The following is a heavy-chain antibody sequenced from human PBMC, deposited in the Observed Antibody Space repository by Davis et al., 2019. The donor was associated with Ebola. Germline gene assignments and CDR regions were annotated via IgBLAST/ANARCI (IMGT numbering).Heavy chain of an antibody. CDR1: GGSFNGYY. Sequence: PSETLSLTCAVYGGSFNGYYWSWIRQPPGKGLEWIGEINHSGSTNYNPSLKSRVTISVDTSKNQFSLKLSSVTAADTAVYYCARGSAYSSSWSPWDYWGQGTLVTVSS. J-gene: IGHJ4*02. V-gene: IGHV4-34*01. CDR3: ARGSAYSSSWSPWDY. D-gene: IGHD6-13*01. CDR2: INHSGST.